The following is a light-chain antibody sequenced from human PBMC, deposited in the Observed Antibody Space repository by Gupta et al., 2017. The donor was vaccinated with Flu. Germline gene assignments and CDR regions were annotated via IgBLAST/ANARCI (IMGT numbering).Light chain of an antibody. CDR2: DNN. CDR1: GSNIGSSY. Sequence: TVTISCSGSGSNIGSSYVSWYQQLPGTAPKLLIYDNNQRPSGIPDRFSGSRSGTSATLRITGLQTGDEADYYCATWDSSRTAGVFGGGTELTVL. V-gene: IGLV1-51*01. J-gene: IGLJ2*01. CDR3: ATWDSSRTAGV.